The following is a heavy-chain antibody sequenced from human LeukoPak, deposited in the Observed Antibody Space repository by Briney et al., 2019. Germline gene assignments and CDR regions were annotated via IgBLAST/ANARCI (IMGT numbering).Heavy chain of an antibody. V-gene: IGHV3-33*06. CDR3: AKDLRSGWYTDAFDI. J-gene: IGHJ3*02. CDR2: IGYDGSNK. CDR1: GFTFSSYG. D-gene: IGHD6-19*01. Sequence: GGSLRLSCAASGFTFSSYGMHGVRQAPGKGLEWVAVIGYDGSNKYYADSVKGRFTISRDNSKNPLYLQMNSLRAEDTAVTYCAKDLRSGWYTDAFDIWGQGTMVTVSS.